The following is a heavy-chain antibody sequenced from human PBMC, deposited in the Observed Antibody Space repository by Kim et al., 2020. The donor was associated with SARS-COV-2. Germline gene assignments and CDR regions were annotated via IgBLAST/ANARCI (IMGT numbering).Heavy chain of an antibody. V-gene: IGHV4-31*03. Sequence: SETLSLTCTVSGGSISSGGYYWSWIRQHPGKGLEWIGYIYYSGSTYYNPSLKSRVTISVDTSKNQFSLKLSSVTAADTAVYYCARAPILGYDYVWGSYRLYYFDYWGQGTLVTVSS. CDR3: ARAPILGYDYVWGSYRLYYFDY. D-gene: IGHD3-16*02. J-gene: IGHJ4*02. CDR2: IYYSGST. CDR1: GGSISSGGYY.